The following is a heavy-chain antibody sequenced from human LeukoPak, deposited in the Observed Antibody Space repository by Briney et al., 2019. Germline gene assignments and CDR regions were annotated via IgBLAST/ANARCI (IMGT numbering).Heavy chain of an antibody. J-gene: IGHJ6*03. CDR1: GFTFSSYW. Sequence: PGGSLRLSCAASGFTFSSYWMSWVRQAPGKGLEWISYISSSGSTIYYADSVKGRFTISRDNAKNSLYLQMTSLRAEDTALYYCAKDATAVPGTVYMDVWGKGTTVTISS. V-gene: IGHV3-48*04. CDR3: AKDATAVPGTVYMDV. D-gene: IGHD6-13*01. CDR2: ISSSGSTI.